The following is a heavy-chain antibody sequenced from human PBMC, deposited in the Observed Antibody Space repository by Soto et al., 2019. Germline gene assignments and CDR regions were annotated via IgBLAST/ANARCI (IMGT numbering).Heavy chain of an antibody. CDR3: TTGSQLRTYFYYGMDV. CDR2: IKSKTDGGTT. CDR1: GFTLSNAW. V-gene: IGHV3-15*01. D-gene: IGHD3-3*01. J-gene: IGHJ6*02. Sequence: GASLRLSCAASGFTLSNAWMSWVRQAPGKGLEWVGRIKSKTDGGTTDYAAPVKGRFTISRDDSKNTLYLQMNSLETEDTAVYYCTTGSQLRTYFYYGMDVWGQGTTVTVSS.